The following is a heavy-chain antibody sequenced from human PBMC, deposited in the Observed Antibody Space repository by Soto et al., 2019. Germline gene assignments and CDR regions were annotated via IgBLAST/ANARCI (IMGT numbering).Heavy chain of an antibody. CDR2: ISAYNGNT. CDR1: GYTFTSYG. J-gene: IGHJ6*02. D-gene: IGHD3-3*01. CDR3: ARDPDITIFGVVIINYGMDV. V-gene: IGHV1-18*01. Sequence: ASVKVSCKASGYTFTSYGISWVRQAPGQGLEWMGWISAYNGNTNYAQKLQGRVTMTTDTSTSTAYMELGSLRSDDTAVYYCARDPDITIFGVVIINYGMDVWGQGTTVTV.